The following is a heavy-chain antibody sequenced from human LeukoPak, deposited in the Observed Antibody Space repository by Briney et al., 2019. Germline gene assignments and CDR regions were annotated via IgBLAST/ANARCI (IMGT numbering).Heavy chain of an antibody. CDR2: ISSSSSYI. CDR3: ARDRGMGAADYFDY. V-gene: IGHV3-21*01. CDR1: GFTFSSYS. J-gene: IGHJ4*02. D-gene: IGHD3-10*01. Sequence: GGSLRLSCAASGFTFSSYSMNWVRQAPGKGLEWVSSISSSSSYIYYADPVKGRFTISRDNTKNSLYLQMNSLRAEDTAVYYCARDRGMGAADYFDYWGQGTLVTVSS.